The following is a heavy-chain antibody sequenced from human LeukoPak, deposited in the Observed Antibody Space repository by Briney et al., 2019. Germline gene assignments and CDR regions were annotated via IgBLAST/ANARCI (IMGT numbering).Heavy chain of an antibody. CDR2: IYYSGST. J-gene: IGHJ4*02. Sequence: SETLSLTCTVSGGSISSSSYYWGWIRQPPGKVLEWLGSIYYSGSTYYNPSLKSRVTISVDTSKNQFSLKLSSVTAADTAVYYCARQVGARTVRGVLDYWGQGTLVTVSS. CDR3: ARQVGARTVRGVLDY. CDR1: GGSISSSSYY. D-gene: IGHD3-10*02. V-gene: IGHV4-39*01.